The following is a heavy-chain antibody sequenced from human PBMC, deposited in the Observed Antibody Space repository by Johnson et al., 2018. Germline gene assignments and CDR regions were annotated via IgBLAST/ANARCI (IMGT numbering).Heavy chain of an antibody. D-gene: IGHD3-16*02. CDR3: AKELEVVGYYYYYMDV. CDR2: ISEDGSNK. Sequence: QVQLVQSGGGVVQPGRSLRLSCATSGFTFSVYGMHWVRQAPGKGLEWVAVISEDGSNKYYADSVKGRFTISRDNSKNTLYLQMNSLRADDTAVYYCAKELEVVGYYYYYMDVWGKGTTVTVSS. CDR1: GFTFSVYG. J-gene: IGHJ6*03. V-gene: IGHV3-30*18.